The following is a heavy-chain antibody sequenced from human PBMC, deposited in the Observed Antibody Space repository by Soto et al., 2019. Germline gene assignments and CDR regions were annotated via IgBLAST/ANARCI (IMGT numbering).Heavy chain of an antibody. Sequence: QVQLQESGPGVVKPSGTLSLTCGVSGGSISSDYWWAWVRQSPGRGLEWIGEIFHSGSTHYNPSLESRVTMSVDIVNNHFSLKLMSVTAADTAVYYCARGIQMWSQVYHGMDVWGQGTTVTVSS. V-gene: IGHV4-4*02. CDR2: IFHSGST. CDR3: ARGIQMWSQVYHGMDV. CDR1: GGSISSDYW. D-gene: IGHD2-21*01. J-gene: IGHJ6*02.